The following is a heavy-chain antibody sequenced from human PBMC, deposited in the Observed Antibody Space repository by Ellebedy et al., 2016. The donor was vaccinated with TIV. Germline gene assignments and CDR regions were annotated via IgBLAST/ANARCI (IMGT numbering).Heavy chain of an antibody. CDR2: IYSGGST. Sequence: GESLKISXAASGFTVSSNYMSWVRQAPGKGLEWVSVIYSGGSTYYADSVKGRFTISRDNSKNTLYLQMNGLRAEDTAVYYCARAKRDTYCGGDCFDYWGQGTLVTVSS. V-gene: IGHV3-66*01. D-gene: IGHD2-21*01. CDR1: GFTVSSNY. J-gene: IGHJ4*02. CDR3: ARAKRDTYCGGDCFDY.